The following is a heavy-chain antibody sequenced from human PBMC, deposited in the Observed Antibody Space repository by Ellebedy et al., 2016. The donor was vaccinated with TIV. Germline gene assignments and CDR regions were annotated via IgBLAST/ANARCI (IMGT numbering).Heavy chain of an antibody. Sequence: PGGSLRLSCAVSGLTFSSYWMHWVRQAQGKGLVWVSRINIDGTTRTYADSVKGRFTISRDNAKNTLYLQMYSLRAEDTAVYYCAILDWRIYSDSSPARGYWGQGTLVTVSS. CDR3: AILDWRIYSDSSPARGY. V-gene: IGHV3-74*03. J-gene: IGHJ4*02. CDR2: INIDGTTR. CDR1: GLTFSSYW. D-gene: IGHD6-6*01.